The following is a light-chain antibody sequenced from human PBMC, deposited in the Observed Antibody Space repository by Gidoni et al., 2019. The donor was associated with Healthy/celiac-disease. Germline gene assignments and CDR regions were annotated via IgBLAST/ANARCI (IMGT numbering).Light chain of an antibody. J-gene: IGKJ2*01. CDR3: QQDNSTPYT. CDR2: GAS. Sequence: DLVITQFPDSMALSLVERASINCKSSRSVFNSANNKNYLAWYQKKPGQPPKLLSYGASTRESGVPDRFSGSGSGTDITLTISSLQAEDVAVYYGQQDNSTPYTFGQGTKLEIK. V-gene: IGKV4-1*01. CDR1: RSVFNSANNKNY.